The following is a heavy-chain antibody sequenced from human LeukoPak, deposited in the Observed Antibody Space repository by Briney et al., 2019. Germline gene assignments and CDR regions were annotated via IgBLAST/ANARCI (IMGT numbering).Heavy chain of an antibody. V-gene: IGHV1-2*02. CDR1: GYTFTGYY. D-gene: IGHD3-10*01. J-gene: IGHJ4*02. Sequence: SVKVSCKASGYTFTGYYMHWVRQAPGQGLEWMGWINPNSGGTNYAQKFQGRVTMTRDTSISTAYMELSRLRSDDTAVYYCARAITMVRGVIPYYFDYWGQGTLVTVSS. CDR3: ARAITMVRGVIPYYFDY. CDR2: INPNSGGT.